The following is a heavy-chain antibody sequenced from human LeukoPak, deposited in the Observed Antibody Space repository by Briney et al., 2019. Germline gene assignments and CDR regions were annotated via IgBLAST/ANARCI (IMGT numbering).Heavy chain of an antibody. CDR3: ARVPFKAAAAHQYDYYGMDV. D-gene: IGHD6-13*01. CDR2: IIPIFGTA. J-gene: IGHJ6*02. CDR1: GGTFSSYA. V-gene: IGHV1-69*13. Sequence: SVKVSCKASGGTFSSYAISWVRQAPGQGLEWMGGIIPIFGTANYAQKFQGRVTITADESTSTAYMELSSLRSEDTAVYYCARVPFKAAAAHQYDYYGMDVWGQGTTVTVSS.